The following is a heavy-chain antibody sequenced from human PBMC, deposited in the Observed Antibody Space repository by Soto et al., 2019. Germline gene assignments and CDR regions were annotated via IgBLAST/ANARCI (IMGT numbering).Heavy chain of an antibody. CDR2: FYYSGST. D-gene: IGHD6-6*01. CDR3: ARFVAARPRYYFDY. CDR1: GGSISSSSYY. V-gene: IGHV4-39*01. J-gene: IGHJ4*02. Sequence: SETLSLTCTVSGGSISSSSYYWGWIRQPPGKGLEWIGSFYYSGSTYYNPSLKSRFTISVDTSKNQFSLKLSSVTAADTAVYYCARFVAARPRYYFDYWGQGTLVTVSS.